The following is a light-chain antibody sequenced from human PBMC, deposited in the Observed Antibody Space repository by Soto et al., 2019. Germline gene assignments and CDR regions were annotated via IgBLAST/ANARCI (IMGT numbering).Light chain of an antibody. CDR1: SSDVGGYNY. Sequence: QSALTQPASVSGSPGQSITISCTGTSSDVGGYNYVSWYQQHPGKAPKLIIYDVSNRPSGVSNRFSGSKSGNTASLTISGLQAEDDADYYCCSYTSSSTPVVFGGGTQLTVL. V-gene: IGLV2-14*03. J-gene: IGLJ2*01. CDR2: DVS. CDR3: CSYTSSSTPVV.